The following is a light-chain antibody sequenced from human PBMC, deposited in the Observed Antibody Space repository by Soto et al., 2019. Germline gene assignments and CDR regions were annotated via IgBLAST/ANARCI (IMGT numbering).Light chain of an antibody. CDR3: QQYGSSGT. J-gene: IGKJ1*01. CDR2: DAS. Sequence: ITQYRAALPRVAGGSGTLWCRASQSISNYLAWYQHKPGQAPRLLIYDASNRATGIPARFSGSGSGTDFTLTISRVEPEDFAAYYCQQYGSSGTFGQGTKVDIK. V-gene: IGKV3-20*01. CDR1: QSISNY.